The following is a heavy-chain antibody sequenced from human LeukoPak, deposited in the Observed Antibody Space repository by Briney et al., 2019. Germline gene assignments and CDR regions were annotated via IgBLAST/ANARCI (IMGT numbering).Heavy chain of an antibody. CDR1: GFSLSTSGVG. Sequence: SGPKLVNPTQTLTLTCTFSGFSLSTSGVGVGWIRQPPGKALEWLALIYWDDDKRYSPSLKSRLTITKDTSKNQVVLTMTNMDPVDTATYYCAHRRGSGYYDSSGTLDYWGQGTLVTVSS. V-gene: IGHV2-5*02. J-gene: IGHJ4*02. CDR3: AHRRGSGYYDSSGTLDY. D-gene: IGHD3-22*01. CDR2: IYWDDDK.